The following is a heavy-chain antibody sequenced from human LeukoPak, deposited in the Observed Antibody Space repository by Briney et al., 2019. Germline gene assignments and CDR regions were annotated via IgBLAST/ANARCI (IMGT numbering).Heavy chain of an antibody. V-gene: IGHV3-30*01. CDR3: ARNFAYGDY. J-gene: IGHJ4*02. D-gene: IGHD3-10*01. CDR2: ISYDGSNK. Sequence: PGRSLILSCAASGFTFSSYAMHWVRQAPGKGLEWVAVISYDGSNKYYADSVKGRFTISRDNSKNTLYLQMNSLRAEDTAVYYCARNFAYGDYWGQGTLVTVSS. CDR1: GFTFSSYA.